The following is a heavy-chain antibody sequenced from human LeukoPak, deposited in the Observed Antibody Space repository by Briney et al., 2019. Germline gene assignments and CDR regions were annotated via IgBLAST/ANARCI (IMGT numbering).Heavy chain of an antibody. D-gene: IGHD6-13*01. J-gene: IGHJ4*02. V-gene: IGHV3-23*01. CDR1: GVTFRSYA. CDR2: ISGSDGST. CDR3: ARDQGAAGLY. Sequence: GGSLRLSCAASGVTFRSYAMSWVRQAPGRGLEWVSTISGSDGSTYYADSVRGRFTITRDISKNMLYLQMNSLRAEDTAVYYCARDQGAAGLYWGQGALVTVPS.